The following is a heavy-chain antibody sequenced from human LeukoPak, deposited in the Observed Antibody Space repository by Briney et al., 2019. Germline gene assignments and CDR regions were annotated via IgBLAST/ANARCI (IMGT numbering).Heavy chain of an antibody. J-gene: IGHJ6*03. CDR1: GFIFDDYG. CDR2: INWNGGST. D-gene: IGHD6-6*01. Sequence: GGSLRLSCAASGFIFDDYGMSWVRQAPGKGLEWVSGINWNGGSTGYADSVKGRFTLSRDNAKNSLYLQMNSLRAEDTALYYCARVQLVDYYYYSYMDVWGKGTTVTVSS. V-gene: IGHV3-20*04. CDR3: ARVQLVDYYYYSYMDV.